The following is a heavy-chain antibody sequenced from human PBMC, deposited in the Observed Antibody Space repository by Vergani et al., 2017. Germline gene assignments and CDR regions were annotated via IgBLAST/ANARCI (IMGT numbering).Heavy chain of an antibody. CDR2: IYYSGST. V-gene: IGHV4-30-4*01. Sequence: QVQLQESGPGLVEPSQTLSLTCTVSGGSLSSVDYYWSWIRQPPGKGLDWIGYIYYSGSTYYNPFLKSRVTISVDTSKNQFSLKLRSVTAADTAVYYCARYCSGGSCYDGSFDIWGQGTMVTVSS. CDR3: ARYCSGGSCYDGSFDI. D-gene: IGHD2-15*01. J-gene: IGHJ3*02. CDR1: GGSLSSVDYY.